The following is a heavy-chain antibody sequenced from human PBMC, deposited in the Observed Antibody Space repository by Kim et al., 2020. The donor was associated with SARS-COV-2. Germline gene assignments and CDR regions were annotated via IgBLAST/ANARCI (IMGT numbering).Heavy chain of an antibody. J-gene: IGHJ4*02. CDR3: ATAPGYDFWSGYYANFDY. Sequence: KGRFTLSRDNAKNSLYLQMNSLRAEDTAVYYCATAPGYDFWSGYYANFDYWGQGTLVTVSS. D-gene: IGHD3-3*01. V-gene: IGHV3-11*06.